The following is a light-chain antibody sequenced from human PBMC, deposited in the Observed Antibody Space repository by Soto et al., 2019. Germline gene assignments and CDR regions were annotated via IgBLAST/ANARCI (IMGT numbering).Light chain of an antibody. CDR3: QQYETFSGT. Sequence: DIEMTQSPSSVSASVGDTVTVTCRASQSVSGWLAWYQQKPGEAPKLLIYDASALPRGVPSRFSGSGSGTKFTLTIASLQPDDFATYYCQQYETFSGTFGPGTKVDIK. J-gene: IGKJ1*01. CDR1: QSVSGW. V-gene: IGKV1-5*01. CDR2: DAS.